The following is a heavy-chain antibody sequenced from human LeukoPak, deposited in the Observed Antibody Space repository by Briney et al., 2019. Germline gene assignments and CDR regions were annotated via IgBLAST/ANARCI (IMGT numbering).Heavy chain of an antibody. CDR3: AKGRTGDSSGYYTFFDY. D-gene: IGHD3-22*01. J-gene: IGHJ4*02. CDR2: ISWNSGSI. V-gene: IGHV3-9*01. CDR1: GFTFDDYA. Sequence: GGSLRLSCAASGFTFDDYAMHWVRQAPGKGLEWGSGISWNSGSIGYADSVKGRFTISRDNAKNSLYLQMNSLRAEDTALYYCAKGRTGDSSGYYTFFDYWGQGTLVTVSS.